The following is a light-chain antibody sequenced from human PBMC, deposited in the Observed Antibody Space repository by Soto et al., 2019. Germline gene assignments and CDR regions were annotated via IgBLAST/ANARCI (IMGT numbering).Light chain of an antibody. CDR1: QSISKW. CDR3: QQYESYSAWT. CDR2: DAS. V-gene: IGKV1-5*01. Sequence: IQMTQSPSALSASVGDRVTITCRASQSISKWLAWHQQKPGKPPKLLMYDASTLNSGVPSRFRGSGSGTEFTLTISSLQPDDFATYYCQQYESYSAWTFGEGTKVEI. J-gene: IGKJ1*01.